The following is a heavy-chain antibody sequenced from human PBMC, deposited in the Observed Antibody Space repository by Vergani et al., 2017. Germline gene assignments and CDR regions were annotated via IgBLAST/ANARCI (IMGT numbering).Heavy chain of an antibody. CDR1: GTSVSSGTHY. Sequence: QVQLQESGPGLVRPSENLSLTCSVSGTSVSSGTHYWNWIRQPADKTLEWIGRIYTSGSTEYNPTLRSRITLSLVRSTNQVSLKLSSVTAADTAVYFCASDTAVADDVFDLWGQGTLVSVSA. J-gene: IGHJ3*01. D-gene: IGHD6-19*01. V-gene: IGHV4-61*02. CDR2: IYTSGST. CDR3: ASDTAVADDVFDL.